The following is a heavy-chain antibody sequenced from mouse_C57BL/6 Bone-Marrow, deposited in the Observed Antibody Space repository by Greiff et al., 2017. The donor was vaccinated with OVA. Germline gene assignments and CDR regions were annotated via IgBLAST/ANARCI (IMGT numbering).Heavy chain of an antibody. J-gene: IGHJ4*01. CDR2: INPYNGGT. D-gene: IGHD1-1*01. CDR1: GYTFTDYY. CDR3: APYGSLYAMDY. V-gene: IGHV1-19*01. Sequence: EVQLQQSGPVLVKPGASVKMSCKASGYTFTDYYMNWVKQSHGKSLEWIGVINPYNGGTSYNQKFKGKATLTVDKSSSTAYMELNSLTSEDSAVYYCAPYGSLYAMDYWGQGTSVTVSS.